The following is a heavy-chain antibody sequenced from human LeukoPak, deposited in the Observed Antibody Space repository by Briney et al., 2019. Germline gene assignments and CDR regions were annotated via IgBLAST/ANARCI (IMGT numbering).Heavy chain of an antibody. CDR3: ARWSYPFDY. J-gene: IGHJ4*02. D-gene: IGHD1-26*01. V-gene: IGHV4-39*07. CDR2: INHSGST. CDR1: GGSVSGGSYY. Sequence: SETLSLTCTVSGGSVSGGSYYWSWIRQPPGKGLEWIGEINHSGSTNYNPSLKSRVTISVDTSKNQFSLKLSSVTAADTAVYYCARWSYPFDYWGQGTLVTVSS.